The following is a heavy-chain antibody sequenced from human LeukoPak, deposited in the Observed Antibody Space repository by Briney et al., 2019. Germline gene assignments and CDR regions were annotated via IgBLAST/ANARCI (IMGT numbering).Heavy chain of an antibody. J-gene: IGHJ3*02. CDR3: ARGGSGISNAFDI. D-gene: IGHD3-10*01. CDR2: LYYSGST. CDR1: GGSISSNC. Sequence: SETLSLTCTVSGGSISSNCWSWIRQPPGKGLEWIGYLYYSGSTNSNPSLKSRVTMSVGTSKNQFSLKLRSVTAADTAVYYCARGGSGISNAFDIWGQGTMVTVSS. V-gene: IGHV4-59*01.